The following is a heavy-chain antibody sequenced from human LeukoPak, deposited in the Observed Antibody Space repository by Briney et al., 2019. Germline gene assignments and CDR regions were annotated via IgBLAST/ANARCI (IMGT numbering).Heavy chain of an antibody. CDR1: GYTFTSYD. J-gene: IGHJ4*02. V-gene: IGHV1-8*01. Sequence: ASVKVSCKASGYTFTSYDINWVRQATGQGLEWMGWMNPNSGNTGYAQKFQGRVTMTRNTSISTAYMELSSLRSDDTAVYYCARASAYSGWLDYWGQGTLVTVSS. CDR3: ARASAYSGWLDY. CDR2: MNPNSGNT. D-gene: IGHD6-19*01.